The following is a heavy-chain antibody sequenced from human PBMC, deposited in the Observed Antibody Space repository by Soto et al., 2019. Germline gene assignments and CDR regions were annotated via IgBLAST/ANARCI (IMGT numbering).Heavy chain of an antibody. D-gene: IGHD4-17*01. V-gene: IGHV1-18*01. J-gene: IGHJ4*02. CDR1: GYTFSSYG. Sequence: QVQLVQSGAEVKKPGASVKVSCKTSGYTFSSYGISWVRQAPGQGLEWMGWISTYKGDTHYVQNLQGRVTLPTDTSTSTPYMELRSLSSDDTAVYYCARAYGDYDFDYWGQGTLVTVSS. CDR3: ARAYGDYDFDY. CDR2: ISTYKGDT.